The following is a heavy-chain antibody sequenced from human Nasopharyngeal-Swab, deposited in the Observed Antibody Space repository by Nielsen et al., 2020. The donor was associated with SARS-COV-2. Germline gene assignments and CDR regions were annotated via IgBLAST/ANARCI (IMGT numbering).Heavy chain of an antibody. J-gene: IGHJ4*02. CDR1: GFTFSSYA. Sequence: GESLKISCAASGFTFSSYAMSWVRQAPGKGLEWVSTISGSGGRTYYADSVKGRFTISRDNSKNTLYLQMSSLRAEDTAVYYCAKKGQWFGESWTFDYWGQGTLVTVSS. CDR2: ISGSGGRT. V-gene: IGHV3-23*01. CDR3: AKKGQWFGESWTFDY. D-gene: IGHD3-10*01.